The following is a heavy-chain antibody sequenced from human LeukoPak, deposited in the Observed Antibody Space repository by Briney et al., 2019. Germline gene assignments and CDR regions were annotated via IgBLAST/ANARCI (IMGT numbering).Heavy chain of an antibody. CDR1: GFTFSSYA. V-gene: IGHV3-30-3*01. Sequence: PGGSLRLSCAASGFTFSSYAMHWVRQAPGKGLEWVAVISYDGSNKYYADSVKGRFTISRDNAKNTLYLQMNSLRTEDTAVYYCARDLIGTYYDFWSGSDYWGQGTLVTVSS. D-gene: IGHD3-3*01. J-gene: IGHJ4*02. CDR3: ARDLIGTYYDFWSGSDY. CDR2: ISYDGSNK.